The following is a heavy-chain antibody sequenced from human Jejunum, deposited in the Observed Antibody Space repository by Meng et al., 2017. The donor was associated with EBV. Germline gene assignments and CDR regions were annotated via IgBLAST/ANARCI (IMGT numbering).Heavy chain of an antibody. CDR2: FYYIGKT. CDR3: ARSYITASGGHYYYYYGMDV. CDR1: GGSFTTTFDH. V-gene: IGHV4-39*06. D-gene: IGHD3-10*01. J-gene: IGHJ6*04. Sequence: RQHRQRSGPRLGMPSVPRSLTFTGSGGSFTTTFDHWGWIRQSPWKVLEWIGSFYYIGKTYYNPSLTSRVTLSVDTSKNQFSLKLISVTAADTAVYYCARSYITASGGHYYYYYGMDVWGEGTTATVSS.